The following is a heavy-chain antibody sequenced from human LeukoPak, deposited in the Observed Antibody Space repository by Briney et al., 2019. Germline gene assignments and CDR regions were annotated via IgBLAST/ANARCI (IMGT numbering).Heavy chain of an antibody. CDR3: ARVGITMVRGVPAPIDY. Sequence: PGRSLRLSCTASGFTISSYAMHWVRQAPGKGLEWASVISYDGSNKYYANSVKGRFTISRDNSKNTLYLQMNSLRAEDTAVYYCARVGITMVRGVPAPIDYWGQGTLVTVSS. V-gene: IGHV3-30*04. J-gene: IGHJ4*02. CDR1: GFTISSYA. CDR2: ISYDGSNK. D-gene: IGHD3-10*01.